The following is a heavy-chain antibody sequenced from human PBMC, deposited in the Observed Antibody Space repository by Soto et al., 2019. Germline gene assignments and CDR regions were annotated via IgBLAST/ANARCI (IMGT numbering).Heavy chain of an antibody. Sequence: EVELLESGGGLVQPEGSLRLSCAASGFTFSTYAMGWVRQAPGKGLEWVSVVSSGGGTHYADSVKGRFTVSRDNSKNTLSLQMNSLRSDDTAVYYCAKSRGSGGQFDYWVQWALVTVSS. CDR3: AKSRGSGGQFDY. CDR2: VSSGGGT. CDR1: GFTFSTYA. D-gene: IGHD3-10*01. J-gene: IGHJ4*02. V-gene: IGHV3-23*01.